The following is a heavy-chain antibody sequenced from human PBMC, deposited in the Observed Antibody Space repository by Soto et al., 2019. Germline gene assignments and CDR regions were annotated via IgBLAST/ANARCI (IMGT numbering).Heavy chain of an antibody. V-gene: IGHV4-34*01. J-gene: IGHJ4*02. CDR1: GGSFSGYY. Sequence: KPSETLSLTCAVYGGSFSGYYWSWIRQPPGKGLEWIGEINHSGSTNYNPSLKSRVTISVDTSKNQFSLELSSLRSEDTAVYFCTRSVGVTALSYLDYWGQGTLVTVSS. CDR3: TRSVGVTALSYLDY. CDR2: INHSGST. D-gene: IGHD1-26*01.